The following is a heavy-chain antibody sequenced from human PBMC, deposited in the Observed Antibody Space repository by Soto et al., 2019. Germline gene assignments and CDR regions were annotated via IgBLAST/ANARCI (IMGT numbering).Heavy chain of an antibody. J-gene: IGHJ4*02. V-gene: IGHV4-59*12. CDR1: GGSISSYY. CDR3: ARGGVDYYDSSGYYFSPYYFDY. CDR2: IYHSGST. Sequence: SETLSLTYTVSGGSISSYYWSWIRQPPGKGLEWIGYIYHSGSTYYNPSLKSRVTISVDRSKNQFSLKLSSVTAADTAAYYCARGGVDYYDSSGYYFSPYYFDYWGRGTLVTVSS. D-gene: IGHD3-22*01.